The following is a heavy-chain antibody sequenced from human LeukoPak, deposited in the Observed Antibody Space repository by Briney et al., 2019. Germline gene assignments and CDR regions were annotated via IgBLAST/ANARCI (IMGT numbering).Heavy chain of an antibody. V-gene: IGHV3-13*01. J-gene: IGHJ3*02. CDR3: ARARSALSYGDPDHDAFDI. CDR1: GFTFSSYD. Sequence: GGSLRLSCAASGFTFSSYDMHWVRQATGKGLEWVSAIGTAGDTYYPGSVKGRFTISRENAKNSLYLQMNSLRAGDTAVYYCARARSALSYGDPDHDAFDIWGQGTMVTVSS. CDR2: IGTAGDT. D-gene: IGHD4-17*01.